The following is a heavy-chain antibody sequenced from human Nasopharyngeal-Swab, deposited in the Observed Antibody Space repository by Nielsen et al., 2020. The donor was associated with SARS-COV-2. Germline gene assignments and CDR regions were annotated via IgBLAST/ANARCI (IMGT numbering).Heavy chain of an antibody. CDR1: GFTFSSYS. Sequence: GESLKISCAASGFTFSSYSMNWVRQAPGKGLEWVSSISSSSSYIYYADSVKGRFTISRDTAKNSLYLQMNSLRAEDTAVYYCARSKHSGSYYYGMDVWGQGTTVTVSS. CDR2: ISSSSSYI. D-gene: IGHD1-26*01. J-gene: IGHJ6*02. CDR3: ARSKHSGSYYYGMDV. V-gene: IGHV3-21*01.